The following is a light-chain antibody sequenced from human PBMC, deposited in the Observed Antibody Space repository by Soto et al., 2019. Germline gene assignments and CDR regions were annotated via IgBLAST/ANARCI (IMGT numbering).Light chain of an antibody. CDR3: AAWDDRLSGLV. CDR1: NSNIGAGSG. Sequence: QSVLTQPPSVTGAPGQRVTISCTGNNSNIGAGSGVNWFQQFPDKAPKLLIYANTHRPSGVPDRFSGSTSATSASLAITGLQTQDEADYYCAAWDDRLSGLVFGRGTKLTVL. CDR2: ANT. V-gene: IGLV1-40*01. J-gene: IGLJ2*01.